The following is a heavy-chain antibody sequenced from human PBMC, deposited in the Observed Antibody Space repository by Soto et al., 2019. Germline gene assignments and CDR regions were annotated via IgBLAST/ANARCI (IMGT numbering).Heavy chain of an antibody. D-gene: IGHD3-16*02. CDR3: AKSRVFIGAIVSLLDS. Sequence: EVQLLESGGGLVQPGGSLTLSCATSGFTFSSYAMVWVRQAAEKGLEWVASISNNGDTAYYADSVKCRFTISRGNSENTLYLQMNGLRADDTALYFCAKSRVFIGAIVSLLDSWGQGTQVTVSS. V-gene: IGHV3-23*01. CDR2: ISNNGDTA. J-gene: IGHJ4*02. CDR1: GFTFSSYA.